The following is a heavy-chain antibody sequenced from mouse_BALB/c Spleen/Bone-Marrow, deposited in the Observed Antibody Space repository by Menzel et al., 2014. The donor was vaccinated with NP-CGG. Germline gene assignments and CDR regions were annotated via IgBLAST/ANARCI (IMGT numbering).Heavy chain of an antibody. CDR3: ARSDGYRDMDY. J-gene: IGHJ4*01. CDR1: GFAFSSSW. V-gene: IGHV1-82*01. D-gene: IGHD2-3*01. CDR2: IYPGDGDT. Sequence: VQLQHSGPELVKPGASVKISCKASGFAFSSSWMNWVKQRPGQGLEWIGRIYPGDGDTKYNGKFKGKATLTADKSSSTAYMQLSSLTSVDSAVYFCARSDGYRDMDYWGQGTSVTVSS.